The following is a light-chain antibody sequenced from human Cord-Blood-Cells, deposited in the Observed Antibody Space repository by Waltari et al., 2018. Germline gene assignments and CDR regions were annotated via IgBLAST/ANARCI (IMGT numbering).Light chain of an antibody. CDR2: AAS. V-gene: IGKV1-39*01. Sequence: DIQMTQSPSSLSASVGDRVTITCRASQSISSYLNWYQQIPGKAPKLLIYAASSLQSGVPSRFSGSGSGTDFTLTISSLQPEDFATYYCQQSYSTPTFGPGTKVDIK. J-gene: IGKJ3*01. CDR1: QSISSY. CDR3: QQSYSTPT.